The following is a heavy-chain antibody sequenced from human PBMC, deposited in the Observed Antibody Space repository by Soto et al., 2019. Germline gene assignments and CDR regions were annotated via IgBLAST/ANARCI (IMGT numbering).Heavy chain of an antibody. J-gene: IGHJ6*02. CDR1: GYTFTGYY. D-gene: IGHD3-22*01. CDR2: INPNSGGT. Sequence: ASVKVSCKASGYTFTGYYMHWVRQAPGQGLEWMGWINPNSGGTNYAQKFQGRVTMTRDTSISTAYMELSRLRSDDTAVYYCAREESARITMIVVVIYGMDVWGQGTTATVSS. CDR3: AREESARITMIVVVIYGMDV. V-gene: IGHV1-2*02.